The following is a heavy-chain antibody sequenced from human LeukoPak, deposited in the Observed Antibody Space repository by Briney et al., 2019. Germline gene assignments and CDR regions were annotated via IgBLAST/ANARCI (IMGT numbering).Heavy chain of an antibody. J-gene: IGHJ4*02. V-gene: IGHV4-4*09. CDR2: IYHTATT. Sequence: SETLSLTCAVSGDSIRSDRWNWIRQIPGKGLEWIGYIYHTATTNYNHSFRTRVTMSLDTSNNQFSLRLTSVTAADTAVYYCARVNWSDLRDDWGQGTLVTVSS. D-gene: IGHD1-1*01. CDR3: ARVNWSDLRDD. CDR1: GDSIRSDR.